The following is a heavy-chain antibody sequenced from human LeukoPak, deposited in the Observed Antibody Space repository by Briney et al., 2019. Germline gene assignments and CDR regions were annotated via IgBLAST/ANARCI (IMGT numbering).Heavy chain of an antibody. CDR3: ARGRIFMVRGVIKSYFDY. Sequence: SETLSLTCGVYGGSFSDYYWSWIRQPPGKGLEWIGEINHSGSTNYNPSLKSRVTISVDTSKNQFSLKLSPVTAADTAVYYCARGRIFMVRGVIKSYFDYWGQGTLVTVSS. CDR1: GGSFSDYY. CDR2: INHSGST. D-gene: IGHD3-10*01. V-gene: IGHV4-34*01. J-gene: IGHJ4*02.